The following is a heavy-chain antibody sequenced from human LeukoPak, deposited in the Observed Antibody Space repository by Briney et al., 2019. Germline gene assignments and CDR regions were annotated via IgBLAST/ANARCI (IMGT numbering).Heavy chain of an antibody. CDR1: GFTFDDYA. CDR2: ISGDGGST. Sequence: GGSLRLSCAASGFTFDDYATHWVRQAPGKGLEWVSLISGDGGSTYYADSVKGRFTISRDNSKNSLYLQMNSLRTEDTALYYCAKDIGSYAPTTQYFDIWGQGTMVTVSS. J-gene: IGHJ3*02. D-gene: IGHD1-26*01. CDR3: AKDIGSYAPTTQYFDI. V-gene: IGHV3-43*02.